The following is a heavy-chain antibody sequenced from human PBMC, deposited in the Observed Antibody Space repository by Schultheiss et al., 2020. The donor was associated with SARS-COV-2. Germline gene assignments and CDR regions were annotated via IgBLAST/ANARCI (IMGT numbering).Heavy chain of an antibody. Sequence: GGSLRLSCAASGFTFSSYAMSWVRQAPGKGLEWVSAISGSGGSTYYADSVKGRFTISRENAKNSLYLQMNSLRAEDTAVYYCARDRRIVGAYGDWFDPWGQGTLVTVSS. D-gene: IGHD1-26*01. CDR3: ARDRRIVGAYGDWFDP. CDR1: GFTFSSYA. CDR2: ISGSGGST. J-gene: IGHJ5*02. V-gene: IGHV3-23*01.